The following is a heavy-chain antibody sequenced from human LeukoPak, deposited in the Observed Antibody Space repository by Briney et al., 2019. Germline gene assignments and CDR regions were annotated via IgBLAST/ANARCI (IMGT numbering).Heavy chain of an antibody. V-gene: IGHV4-31*03. J-gene: IGHJ4*02. CDR3: ARDAPGIAAAGVY. D-gene: IGHD6-13*01. Sequence: SETLSLTCTVSGGSISSGGYYWSWIRQHPGKGLEWIGYIYYSGSTYYNPSLKSRVTISIDTSKTHFSLELSSVTAADTAVYYCARDAPGIAAAGVYWGQGTLVTVSS. CDR1: GGSISSGGYY. CDR2: IYYSGST.